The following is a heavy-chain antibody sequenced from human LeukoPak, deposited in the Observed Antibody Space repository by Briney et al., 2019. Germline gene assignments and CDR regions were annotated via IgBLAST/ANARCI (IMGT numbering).Heavy chain of an antibody. CDR3: ARQSAASGYYSIYYYGMDV. Sequence: SGTLSLTCTVSGGSISSSSYYWGWIRQPPGKGLEWIGSVYYSGSTYYNPSLKSRVAISADTSKNQFSLKLSSVTAADTAVYYCARQSAASGYYSIYYYGMDVWGQGTTVTVSS. CDR1: GGSISSSSYY. V-gene: IGHV4-39*01. D-gene: IGHD3-22*01. J-gene: IGHJ6*02. CDR2: VYYSGST.